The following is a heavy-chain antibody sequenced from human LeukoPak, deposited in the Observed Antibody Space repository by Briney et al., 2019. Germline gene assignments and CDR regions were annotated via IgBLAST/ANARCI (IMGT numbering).Heavy chain of an antibody. CDR3: ASDGGAFDH. CDR2: ISGTGGST. D-gene: IGHD2-21*02. Sequence: GGSLRLSCAASGFTFNTYVMNWVRQAPGKGLEWVSTISGTGGSTYYADSVKGRFTISRDNAKNTPYLQMNSLRAEDTAVYYCASDGGAFDHWGQGTLVTVSS. J-gene: IGHJ4*02. CDR1: GFTFNTYV. V-gene: IGHV3-23*01.